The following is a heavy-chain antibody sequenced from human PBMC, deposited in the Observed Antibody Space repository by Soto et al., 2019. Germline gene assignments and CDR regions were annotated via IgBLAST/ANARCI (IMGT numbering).Heavy chain of an antibody. V-gene: IGHV3-11*05. D-gene: IGHD1-26*01. CDR2: ISSSSSYT. Sequence: KPSETLSLTCTVSGGSITRGGYYWSWIRQAPGKGLEWVSYISSSSSYTNYADSVKGRFTISRDNAKNSLYLQMNSLRAEDTAVYYCARGFGDERWDYYYYGMDVWGQGTTVTVSS. J-gene: IGHJ6*02. CDR3: ARGFGDERWDYYYYGMDV. CDR1: GGSITRGGYY.